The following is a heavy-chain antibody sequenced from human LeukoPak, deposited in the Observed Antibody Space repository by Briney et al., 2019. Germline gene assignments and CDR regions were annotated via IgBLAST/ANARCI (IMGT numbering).Heavy chain of an antibody. CDR2: FYSSGST. Sequence: SETLSLTCTVSGASISGSGYYWGWIRQPPGKGLEWIGSFYSSGSTYYNASLQSRVTISIETSKNQISLRLNSVTAADTAMYYCAKSGGYGLIDYWGQGTLVTVSS. CDR1: GASISGSGYY. D-gene: IGHD1-26*01. J-gene: IGHJ4*02. CDR3: AKSGGYGLIDY. V-gene: IGHV4-39*01.